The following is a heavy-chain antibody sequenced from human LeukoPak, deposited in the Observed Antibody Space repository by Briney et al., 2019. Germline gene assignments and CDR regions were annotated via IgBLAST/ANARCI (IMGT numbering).Heavy chain of an antibody. J-gene: IGHJ4*02. CDR2: IHPDSSDK. D-gene: IGHD1-14*01. Sequence: PGGSLRLSCAASGFTFSSYWMSWVRQTPGKGLEWVANIHPDSSDKFYVDSMEGRFTISRDNTKNSLYLQIDNVRVDDTGLYYCTRLPRETAGDYWGQGVPVIVSS. V-gene: IGHV3-7*03. CDR1: GFTFSSYW. CDR3: TRLPRETAGDY.